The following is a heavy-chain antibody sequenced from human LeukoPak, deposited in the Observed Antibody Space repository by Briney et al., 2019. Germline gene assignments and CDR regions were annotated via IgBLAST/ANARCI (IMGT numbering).Heavy chain of an antibody. V-gene: IGHV4-34*01. CDR3: ARADDYDFWSGYTNAFDY. D-gene: IGHD3-3*01. CDR2: INHRGST. J-gene: IGHJ4*02. CDR1: GGSFSGYY. Sequence: SETLSLTCAVYGGSFSGYYWSWIRQPPGKGLEWIGEINHRGSTNDNASLESRVTISVDTSTNQFSLKLSSVTAADAAVYYCARADDYDFWSGYTNAFDYWGQGTRVTVSA.